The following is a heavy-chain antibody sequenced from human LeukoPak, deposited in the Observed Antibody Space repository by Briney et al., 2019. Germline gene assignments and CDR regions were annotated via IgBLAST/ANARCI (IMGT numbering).Heavy chain of an antibody. J-gene: IGHJ4*02. CDR2: ICAGGTFT. Sequence: PGGSLRLPCTASGLTFSSYAMNWVRQAPGKGLEWVSGICAGGTFTYYADSVKGRLTIPRDNSRNTLYLQMNSLRADDTAVYYCAKELDYTTYGYFFDLGGGGTRVTVSS. D-gene: IGHD4-11*01. CDR1: GLTFSSYA. V-gene: IGHV3-23*01. CDR3: AKELDYTTYGYFFDL.